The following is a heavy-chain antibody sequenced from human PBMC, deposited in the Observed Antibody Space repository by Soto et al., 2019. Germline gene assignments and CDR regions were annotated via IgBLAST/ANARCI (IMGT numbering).Heavy chain of an antibody. J-gene: IGHJ4*02. D-gene: IGHD1-26*01. V-gene: IGHV3-30*18. CDR1: GFTFSSYG. CDR2: ISYDGSNT. Sequence: QVQLVESGGGVVQPGRSLRLSCVASGFTFSSYGMHWVRQAPGKGLERVGIISYDGSNTYYADSVKGRFTISRDNCKNTQYLQMNSLRAEDTSVYYCAKEGGLSGSYYISSSYYFDYWGQGTLVTVSS. CDR3: AKEGGLSGSYYISSSYYFDY.